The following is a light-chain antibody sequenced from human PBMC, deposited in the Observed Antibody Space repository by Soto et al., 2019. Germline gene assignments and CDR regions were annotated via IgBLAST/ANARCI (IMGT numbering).Light chain of an antibody. Sequence: VLTQSPGTVSLSPGERATLSCRASQKLSSTYLAWHQQKPGQPPRLLIYGTSTRSTGIPDRFSGSGCGADFTLSIRRMEREDSAVYDCQQYGSSITFGGGTKLEIK. CDR2: GTS. CDR3: QQYGSSIT. CDR1: QKLSSTY. J-gene: IGKJ4*01. V-gene: IGKV3-20*01.